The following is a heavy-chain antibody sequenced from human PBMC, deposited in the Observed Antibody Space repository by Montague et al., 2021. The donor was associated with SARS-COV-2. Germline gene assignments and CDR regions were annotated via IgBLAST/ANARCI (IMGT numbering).Heavy chain of an antibody. CDR1: GGSMISGGYY. V-gene: IGHV4-31*03. J-gene: IGHJ6*02. CDR3: VRDGGLRFSGGYMDV. CDR2: VYSGGTT. Sequence: TLSLTCNVSGGSMISGGYYWSWIRQPPGKGLEWIGYVYSGGTTYYNPSLKSRVTISEDMSKNQFSLRLTSVTAADTAVYYCVRDGGLRFSGGYMDVWGQGTTVTVSS. D-gene: IGHD3-10*02.